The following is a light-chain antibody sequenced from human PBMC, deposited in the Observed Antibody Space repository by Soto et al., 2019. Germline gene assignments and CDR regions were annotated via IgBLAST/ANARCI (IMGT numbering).Light chain of an antibody. V-gene: IGKV3-15*01. CDR1: QSVSRN. CDR3: QQYNNWPRT. J-gene: IGKJ1*01. Sequence: EIVMTQSPATLSVSPGERVTLSCRASQSVSRNLAWYQQKPGQAPRLLIYGASTRATGIPARFSGSGSGTGFTLTISSLQSEDFAVYYCQQYNNWPRTFGQGTKVDIK. CDR2: GAS.